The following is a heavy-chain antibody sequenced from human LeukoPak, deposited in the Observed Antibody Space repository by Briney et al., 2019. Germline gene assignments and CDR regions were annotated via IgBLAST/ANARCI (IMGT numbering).Heavy chain of an antibody. Sequence: ASVKVSCKASGGTFSSYTISWVRQAPGQGLEWMGRIIPILGIANYAQKFQGRVTITADKSTSTAYMELSSLRSEDTAEYYCARGPGYSSADYYYYYMDVWGKGTTVTVSS. V-gene: IGHV1-69*02. D-gene: IGHD6-25*01. CDR3: ARGPGYSSADYYYYYMDV. J-gene: IGHJ6*03. CDR1: GGTFSSYT. CDR2: IIPILGIA.